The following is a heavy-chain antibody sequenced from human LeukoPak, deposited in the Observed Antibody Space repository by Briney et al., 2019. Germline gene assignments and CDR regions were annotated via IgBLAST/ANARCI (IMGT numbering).Heavy chain of an antibody. CDR3: ARGLGSGSGLDY. CDR1: GASISSYY. CDR2: IYTSGST. J-gene: IGHJ4*02. V-gene: IGHV4-4*07. Sequence: SETLSLTCTVSGASISSYYWSWIRQPPGKGLEWIGRIYTSGSTTYNPSLKSRVTMSIGTSKNQFSLKLSSVTAADTAVYYCARGLGSGSGLDYWGQGTLVTVSS. D-gene: IGHD3-10*01.